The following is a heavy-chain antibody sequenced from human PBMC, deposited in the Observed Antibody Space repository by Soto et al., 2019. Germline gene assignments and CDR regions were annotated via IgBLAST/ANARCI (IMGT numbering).Heavy chain of an antibody. CDR3: ARDHVRSSSSAGVPPTWFAP. D-gene: IGHD6-6*01. J-gene: IGHJ5*02. CDR1: GGCISSYY. Sequence: SETLSLTCTVSGGCISSYYWSWIRQPPGKGLEWIGYIYYSGSTNYNPSLKSRVTISVDTSKNQFSLKLSSVTAADTAVYYCARDHVRSSSSAGVPPTWFAPWAKGTLAIVSS. CDR2: IYYSGST. V-gene: IGHV4-59*01.